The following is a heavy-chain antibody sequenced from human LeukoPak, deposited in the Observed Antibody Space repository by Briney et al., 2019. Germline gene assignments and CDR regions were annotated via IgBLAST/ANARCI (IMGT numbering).Heavy chain of an antibody. CDR1: GFSLSTSGMR. D-gene: IGHD3-16*01. Sequence: ESGPALVRPTQTLALTCTFSGFSLSTSGMRVGWIRQPPGKALEWLARIDWDDDNFYSTSLKTRLTISKDTSKNQVVLTMTNMDPVDAATYYCARTYDGTYFDCWGQGTLVTVSS. CDR2: IDWDDDN. J-gene: IGHJ4*02. CDR3: ARTYDGTYFDC. V-gene: IGHV2-70*04.